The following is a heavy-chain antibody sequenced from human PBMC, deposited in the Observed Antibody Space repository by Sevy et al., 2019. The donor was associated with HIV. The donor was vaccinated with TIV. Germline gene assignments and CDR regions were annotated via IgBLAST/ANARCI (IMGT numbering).Heavy chain of an antibody. CDR1: GYTFTSYY. Sequence: ASVKVSCKASGYTFTSYYMHWVRQAPGQGLEWMGIINPSGGSTSYAQKFQGRVTMTRDTSTSTVSMELSSLRSEDTAVYYCARGGYYDSSGPVDDAFDIWGQGTMVTVSS. CDR3: ARGGYYDSSGPVDDAFDI. CDR2: INPSGGST. D-gene: IGHD3-22*01. J-gene: IGHJ3*02. V-gene: IGHV1-46*01.